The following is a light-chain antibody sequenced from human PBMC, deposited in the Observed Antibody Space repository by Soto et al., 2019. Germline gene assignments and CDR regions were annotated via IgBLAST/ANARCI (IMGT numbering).Light chain of an antibody. V-gene: IGKV3D-15*01. J-gene: IGKJ4*01. CDR3: QQYNNWPLT. CDR1: QSVSYN. CDR2: DAS. Sequence: ETVMPQSPATLSVSPGDRATLSCSASQSVSYNLAWYQQKPGQAPRLLSYDASTRATGIPARFSGSASGTEFTLTLSSLLSEDFAVYYCQQYNNWPLTFGGGTKGEMK.